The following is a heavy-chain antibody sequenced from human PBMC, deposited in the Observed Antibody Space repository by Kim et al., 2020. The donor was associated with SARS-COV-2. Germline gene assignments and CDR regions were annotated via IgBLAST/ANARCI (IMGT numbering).Heavy chain of an antibody. CDR3: VKGDLVVAATWARGLGGFDY. CDR1: GFTFSSYA. CDR2: ISSNGGST. D-gene: IGHD2-15*01. Sequence: GGSLRLSCSASGFTFSSYAMHWVRQAPGKGLEYVSAISSNGGSTYYADSVKGRFTISRDNSKNTLYLQMSSLRAEDTAVYYCVKGDLVVAATWARGLGGFDYWGQGTLVTVSS. V-gene: IGHV3-64D*09. J-gene: IGHJ4*02.